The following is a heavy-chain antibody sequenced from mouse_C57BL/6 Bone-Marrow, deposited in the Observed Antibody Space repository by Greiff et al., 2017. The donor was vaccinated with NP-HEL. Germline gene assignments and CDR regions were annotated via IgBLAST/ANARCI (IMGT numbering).Heavy chain of an antibody. J-gene: IGHJ2*01. CDR2: INPNNGGT. CDR1: GYTFTDYN. CDR3: ARSYYGSSPYYFDY. V-gene: IGHV1-18*01. Sequence: VQLKQSGPELVKPGASVKIPCKASGYTFTDYNMDWVKQSHGKSLEWIGDINPNNGGTIYNQKFKGKATLTVDKSSSTAYMELRSLTSEDTAVYYCARSYYGSSPYYFDYWGQGTTLTVSS. D-gene: IGHD1-1*01.